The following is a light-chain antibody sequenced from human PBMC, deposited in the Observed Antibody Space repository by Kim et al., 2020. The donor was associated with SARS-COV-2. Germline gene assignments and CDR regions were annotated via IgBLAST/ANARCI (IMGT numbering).Light chain of an antibody. Sequence: EIVMTQSPAPLSVSPGERATLSCRASQSVSNNLAWYQQKPGQAPRLLIYGASTRATGIPARFSGSGSGTEFTLTISSLQSADFAVYYCQQYSNWPRTFGQGTKVDIK. V-gene: IGKV3-15*01. CDR3: QQYSNWPRT. CDR2: GAS. CDR1: QSVSNN. J-gene: IGKJ1*01.